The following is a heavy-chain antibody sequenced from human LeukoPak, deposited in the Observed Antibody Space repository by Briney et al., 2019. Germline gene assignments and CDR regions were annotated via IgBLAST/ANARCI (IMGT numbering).Heavy chain of an antibody. CDR1: GYTFTSYG. J-gene: IGHJ3*02. CDR2: ISAYNGNT. V-gene: IGHV1-18*01. D-gene: IGHD6-19*01. CDR3: ARTRRLGRKPDAFDI. Sequence: ASVTVSCTASGYTFTSYGISWVRQAPGQGLEWMGWISAYNGNTNYAQKLQGRVTMTTDTSTSTAYMELRSLRSDDTAVYYCARTRRLGRKPDAFDIWGQGTMVTVSS.